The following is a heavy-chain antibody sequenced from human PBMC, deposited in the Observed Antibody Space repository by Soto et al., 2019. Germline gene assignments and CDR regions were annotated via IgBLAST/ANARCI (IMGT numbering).Heavy chain of an antibody. J-gene: IGHJ6*02. Sequence: QEQLVESGGGVVQPGRSLRLSCVASGFTFSNYGMDWVRQAPGKGLEWVALISHDGTKKYYADSVKGRFTISRDNSKNTVYLQMDSLRVEDTAVWYCAKSRGYDLPHHYYETDVWGQGITVTVSS. CDR2: ISHDGTKK. D-gene: IGHD5-12*01. CDR1: GFTFSNYG. V-gene: IGHV3-30*18. CDR3: AKSRGYDLPHHYYETDV.